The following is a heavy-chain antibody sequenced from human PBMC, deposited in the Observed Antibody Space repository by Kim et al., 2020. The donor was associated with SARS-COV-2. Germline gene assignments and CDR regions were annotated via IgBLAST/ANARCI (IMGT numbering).Heavy chain of an antibody. CDR1: GFSFSAYW. D-gene: IGHD3-3*02. CDR3: ARDPAFHAYDL. CDR2: MKQDGTVK. J-gene: IGHJ3*01. V-gene: IGHV3-7*01. Sequence: GGSLRLSCAASGFSFSAYWMSWVRLAPGKGLEWVANMKQDGTVKYYVDSVKGRFTIPRDNAKNSLYLQMNSLRAEDTALYYCARDPAFHAYDLWGQGTRVTVS.